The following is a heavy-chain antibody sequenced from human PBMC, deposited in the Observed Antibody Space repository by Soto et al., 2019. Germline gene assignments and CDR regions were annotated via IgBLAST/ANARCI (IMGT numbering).Heavy chain of an antibody. CDR1: GFTFSSFA. V-gene: IGHV3-30*04. D-gene: IGHD2-2*02. J-gene: IGHJ6*02. Sequence: QVQLVESGGGVVQPGRSLRLSCAASGFTFSSFAMHWAHQAPGKGLEWVAFISYDGRKNSYADSVKGRFTVSRDNSKNTVYLQMNSLRAEDTAVYYCARGCSSSDCYTNYYYYYGMDVWGHGTTVTVSS. CDR3: ARGCSSSDCYTNYYYYYGMDV. CDR2: ISYDGRKN.